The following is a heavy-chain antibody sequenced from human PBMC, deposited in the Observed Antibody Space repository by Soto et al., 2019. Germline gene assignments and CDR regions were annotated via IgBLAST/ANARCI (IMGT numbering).Heavy chain of an antibody. CDR3: TFYFWSGTHSYFDF. V-gene: IGHV3-15*07. Sequence: GGSLRLSCAASFFTFNNAWMNWVRQAPGKGLEWVGRIKSKSDGGTTDYAAPVNDRFTISRDDSKNMLYLHMNRLKIADTAVYFCTFYFWSGTHSYFDFWGQGTLVPVSS. J-gene: IGHJ4*02. CDR1: FFTFNNAW. D-gene: IGHD3-3*01. CDR2: IKSKSDGGTT.